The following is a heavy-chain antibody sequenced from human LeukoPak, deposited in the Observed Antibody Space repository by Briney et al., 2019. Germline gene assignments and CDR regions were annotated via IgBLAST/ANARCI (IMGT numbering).Heavy chain of an antibody. J-gene: IGHJ3*02. D-gene: IGHD2-2*01. CDR3: ARDRFVVVPAAPEGDAFDI. V-gene: IGHV3-48*01. Sequence: GGSLRLSCAASGFTFNSYSMNWVRQAPGKGLEWVSYISSSSSTIYYADSVKGRFTISRDNAKNSLYLQMNSLRAEDTAVYYCARDRFVVVPAAPEGDAFDIWAQGTMVTVSS. CDR2: ISSSSSTI. CDR1: GFTFNSYS.